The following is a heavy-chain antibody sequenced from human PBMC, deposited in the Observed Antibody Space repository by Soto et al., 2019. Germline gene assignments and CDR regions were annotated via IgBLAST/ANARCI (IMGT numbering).Heavy chain of an antibody. CDR3: ARGGWTTYYSPFFDY. D-gene: IGHD3-10*01. CDR2: IYWDDDK. J-gene: IGHJ4*02. CDR1: GFSLSSSGVG. Sequence: QITLKESGPTLVRPTQTLTLTCTFSGFSLSSSGVGVGWIRQPPGKALEWLALIYWDDDKRYNPSLKSRLTITKDTSKNQVVLTLTKLDTVDTATYYCARGGWTTYYSPFFDYWGQGTLVTVSS. V-gene: IGHV2-5*02.